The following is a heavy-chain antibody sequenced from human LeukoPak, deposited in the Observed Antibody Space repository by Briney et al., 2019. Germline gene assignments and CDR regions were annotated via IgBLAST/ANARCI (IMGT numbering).Heavy chain of an antibody. CDR1: GLTFNDYY. Sequence: GGSLRLSCAVSGLTFNDYYMSWIRQAPGKGLEWVSYISSSGSSLFYADSVKGRFTISRDNAKNSLYLQMNSLRAEDTAVYYCARRPYSSSWYYFDYWGQGTLVTVSS. D-gene: IGHD6-13*01. CDR3: ARRPYSSSWYYFDY. CDR2: ISSSGSSL. J-gene: IGHJ4*02. V-gene: IGHV3-11*04.